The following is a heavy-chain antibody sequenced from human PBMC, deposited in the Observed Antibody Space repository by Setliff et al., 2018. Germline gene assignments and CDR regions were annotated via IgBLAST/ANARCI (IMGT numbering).Heavy chain of an antibody. D-gene: IGHD7-27*01. J-gene: IGHJ6*02. CDR1: GYSFTSYW. V-gene: IGHV5-51*01. CDR3: ARRQGANWGSDYYYGMDV. CDR2: IYPGDSDT. Sequence: GESLKISCKGSGYSFTSYWIGWVRQMPGKGLEWMGIIYPGDSDTRYSPSFQGQVTISADKSISTAYLQWSSLKASGTAMYYCARRQGANWGSDYYYGMDVWGQGTTVTVS.